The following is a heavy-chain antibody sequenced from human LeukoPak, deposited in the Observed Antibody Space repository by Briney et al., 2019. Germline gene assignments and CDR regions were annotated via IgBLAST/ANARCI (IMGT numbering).Heavy chain of an antibody. J-gene: IGHJ4*02. CDR2: ISDSGSLT. CDR1: GFAFSSQA. CDR3: AKDARRTNGWYYFDY. Sequence: PGGSLRLSCAASGFAFSSQAMGWVRQAPGKGLEWVSLISDSGSLTYYADSVKGRFTISRDNSKKTLFLQLNSLRAEDTAVYYCAKDARRTNGWYYFDYWGQGALVTVSS. V-gene: IGHV3-23*01. D-gene: IGHD6-19*01.